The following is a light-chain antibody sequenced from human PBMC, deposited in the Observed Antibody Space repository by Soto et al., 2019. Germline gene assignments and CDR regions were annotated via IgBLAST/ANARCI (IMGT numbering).Light chain of an antibody. CDR3: QQYGSSLPFT. J-gene: IGKJ3*01. CDR2: GAS. CDR1: QSVSSSY. V-gene: IGKV3-20*01. Sequence: EIVLTQSPGTLSLSPGERATLSCRASQSVSSSYLAWYQQKPGQAPMLLIYGASSRATGIPDRFSGSGSGTDFTLTISRLEPEDFAVYYCQQYGSSLPFTFGPGTKVDIK.